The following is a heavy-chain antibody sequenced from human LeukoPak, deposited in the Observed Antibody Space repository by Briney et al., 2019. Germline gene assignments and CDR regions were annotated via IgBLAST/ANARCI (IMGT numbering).Heavy chain of an antibody. CDR3: GRDYRASGIIFVFDY. D-gene: IGHD3-10*01. J-gene: IGHJ4*02. V-gene: IGHV1-18*01. CDR1: GHTLTSNG. CDR2: INTYNGDT. Sequence: SVKVSCKASGHTLTSNGISWVRQAPGQGLEWMEWINTYNGDTNHAQNFQGRVTMTTDTSTSTAYMELRSLRSDDTAVHYCGRDYRASGIIFVFDYWGQGTLVTVSS.